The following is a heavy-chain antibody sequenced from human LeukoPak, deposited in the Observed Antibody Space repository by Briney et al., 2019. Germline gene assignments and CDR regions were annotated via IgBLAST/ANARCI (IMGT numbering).Heavy chain of an antibody. CDR1: GYTFTSYD. CDR3: ARGVGYCDSSGYRRNWFDP. D-gene: IGHD3-22*01. Sequence: ASVKVSCKASGYTFTSYDINWVRQATGQGLEWMGWMNPNSGNTGYAQKFQGRVTMTRNTSISTAYMELSSLRSEDAAVYYCARGVGYCDSSGYRRNWFDPWGQGTLVTVSS. J-gene: IGHJ5*02. CDR2: MNPNSGNT. V-gene: IGHV1-8*01.